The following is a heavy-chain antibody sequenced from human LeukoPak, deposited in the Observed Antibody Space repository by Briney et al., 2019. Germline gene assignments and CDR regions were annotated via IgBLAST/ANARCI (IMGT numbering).Heavy chain of an antibody. CDR3: ARDGYGSGTSHDYYYYYYMDV. CDR2: IYYSGST. J-gene: IGHJ6*03. Sequence: SETLSLTCTVSGGSISSYYWSWIRQPPGQGLEWIGYIYYSGSTNYNHSLKSRATISVDTSKNQFSLKLSSVTAADTAVYYCARDGYGSGTSHDYYYYYYMDVWGKGTTVTVSS. V-gene: IGHV4-59*01. D-gene: IGHD3-10*01. CDR1: GGSISSYY.